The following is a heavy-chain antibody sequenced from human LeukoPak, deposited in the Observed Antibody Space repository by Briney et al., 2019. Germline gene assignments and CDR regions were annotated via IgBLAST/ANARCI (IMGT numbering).Heavy chain of an antibody. CDR3: ARSTADYYYYYGMDV. Sequence: GESLQISCKGSGYSFTSYWIGWVRQMPGKGLEWMGIIYPGDSDTRYSPSFQGQVTISADKSISTAYLQWSSLKASDTAMYYCARSTADYYYYYGMDVWGQGTTVTVFS. J-gene: IGHJ6*02. CDR1: GYSFTSYW. CDR2: IYPGDSDT. D-gene: IGHD5-18*01. V-gene: IGHV5-51*01.